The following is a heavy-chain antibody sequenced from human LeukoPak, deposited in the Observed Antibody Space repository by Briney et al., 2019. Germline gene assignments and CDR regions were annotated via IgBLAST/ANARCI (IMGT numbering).Heavy chain of an antibody. CDR3: ARDRDTYYYGSGSLDY. CDR1: GFTFSSYV. Sequence: GRSLRLSCAASGFTFSSYVMHWVRQAPGKGLEWVAVISYDGSDKYYADSVKGRFTISRDNSKNTLYLQMNSLRAEDTAVYYCARDRDTYYYGSGSLDYWGQGTLVTVSS. CDR2: ISYDGSDK. J-gene: IGHJ4*02. V-gene: IGHV3-30-3*01. D-gene: IGHD3-10*01.